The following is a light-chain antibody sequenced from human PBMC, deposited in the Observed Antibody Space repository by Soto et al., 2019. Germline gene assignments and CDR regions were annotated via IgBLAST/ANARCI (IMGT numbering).Light chain of an antibody. V-gene: IGKV1-33*01. J-gene: IGKJ4*01. CDR1: HDISHY. CDR3: QQYDNFPLT. Sequence: DIQMTQSPSSLSASVGDTVTITCQASHDISHYLNWYQQKPGKAPKLLIYDASNLETGVPSRFSGSGSATYFTFTISSLQPEDIATYYCQQYDNFPLTFGGGTKLEIK. CDR2: DAS.